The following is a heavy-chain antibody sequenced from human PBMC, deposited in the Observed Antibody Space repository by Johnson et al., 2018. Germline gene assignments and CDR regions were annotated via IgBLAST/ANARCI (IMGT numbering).Heavy chain of an antibody. CDR3: TREPHDSDRSSTAYAPMDV. V-gene: IGHV3-49*03. CDR1: GFTFGDYA. CDR2: IRSRAYGGTT. J-gene: IGHJ6*04. D-gene: IGHD3-22*01. Sequence: VQLVQSGGGLVQPGRSLRLSCTASGFTFGDYAMSWFRQAPGKGLEWVGFIRSRAYGGTTEYAASVKGRFTISRDDSKSIAYLKINSLKTEDSAMYYCTREPHDSDRSSTAYAPMDVWGKGTPVTVSS.